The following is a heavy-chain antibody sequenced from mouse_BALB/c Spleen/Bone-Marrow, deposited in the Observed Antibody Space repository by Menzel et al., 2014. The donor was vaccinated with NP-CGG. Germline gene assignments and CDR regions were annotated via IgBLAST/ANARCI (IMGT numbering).Heavy chain of an antibody. CDR1: GSTFSNYY. Sequence: EVKLVESGGGLVKLGGSLKLSCAASGSTFSNYYMSWVRQTPEKRLELVAAINTNGGNTFYPDTVKGRFTISRDNAKNTLYLQMSSLKSEDSALYYCARHRQWLSPFDYWGQGTTLTVSS. CDR2: INTNGGNT. J-gene: IGHJ2*01. D-gene: IGHD2-2*01. V-gene: IGHV5-6-2*01. CDR3: ARHRQWLSPFDY.